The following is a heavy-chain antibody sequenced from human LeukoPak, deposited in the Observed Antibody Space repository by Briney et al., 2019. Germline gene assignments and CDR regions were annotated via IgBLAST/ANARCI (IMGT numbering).Heavy chain of an antibody. J-gene: IGHJ4*02. V-gene: IGHV1-8*03. CDR3: ARVNGYNMYYFDY. CDR1: GYTFTSYD. Sequence: ASVKVSCKASGYTFTSYDISWVRQATGQGLEWMGWMNPNSGNTGYAQKFQGRVTITRNTSISTAYMELSSLRSEDTAVYYCARVNGYNMYYFDYWGQGTLVTVSS. CDR2: MNPNSGNT. D-gene: IGHD5-24*01.